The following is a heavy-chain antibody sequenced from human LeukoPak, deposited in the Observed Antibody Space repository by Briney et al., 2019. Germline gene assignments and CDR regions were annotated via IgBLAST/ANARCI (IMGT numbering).Heavy chain of an antibody. J-gene: IGHJ4*02. CDR1: GFTFDNYA. D-gene: IGHD1-14*01. CDR2: IAYDGSRA. CDR3: TRYNNDHFDY. V-gene: IGHV3-33*01. Sequence: PGGSLRLSCTASGFTFDNYAMSWFRQAPGKGLEWVAVIAYDGSRAFYADSVKGRFTISRDNSKNTMSVQMDDLRAEDTAVYYCTRYNNDHFDYWGQGTLVTVSS.